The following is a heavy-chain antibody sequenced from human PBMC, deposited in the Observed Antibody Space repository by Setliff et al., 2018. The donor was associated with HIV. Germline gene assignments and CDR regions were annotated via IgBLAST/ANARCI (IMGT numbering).Heavy chain of an antibody. V-gene: IGHV4-38-2*01. CDR2: MYHSGST. Sequence: SETLSLTCSVSGHSIRSGYYWGWIRQPPGKGLEWIGTMYHSGSTYYNPSLRGRVTMFFDTSEDHFSLRLSAVTAADTAVYYCASRWGSYYDTNGHPFDYWGQGTLVTVSS. CDR1: GHSIRSGYY. CDR3: ASRWGSYYDTNGHPFDY. D-gene: IGHD3-22*01. J-gene: IGHJ4*02.